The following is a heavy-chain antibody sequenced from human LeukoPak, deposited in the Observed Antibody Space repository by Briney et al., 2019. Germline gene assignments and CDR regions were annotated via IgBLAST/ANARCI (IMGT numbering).Heavy chain of an antibody. CDR1: GFTFSSNA. Sequence: PGGSLRLSCAASGFTFSSNAMTWVRQAPGKGLEWVSAIHGSDDNTHYADSVKGRFTISRDKSENTLYLQMNSLRADDTAVYYCAKDLLRWSFDYWGQGTLVTVSS. J-gene: IGHJ4*02. D-gene: IGHD4-23*01. CDR2: IHGSDDNT. CDR3: AKDLLRWSFDY. V-gene: IGHV3-23*01.